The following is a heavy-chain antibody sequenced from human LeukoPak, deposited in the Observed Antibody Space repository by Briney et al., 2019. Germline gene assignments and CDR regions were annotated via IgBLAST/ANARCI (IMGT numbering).Heavy chain of an antibody. Sequence: GGSLRLSCAASGFSFSKAWMSWVRQAPGKGLEWVGRIKLKTDGGTTDYAARVKGRFTISRDDSTNTLYLEMTGLRSEDTAVYYCGTDPPSQYWGQGTLVTVSS. CDR2: IKLKTDGGTT. CDR3: GTDPPSQY. CDR1: GFSFSKAW. J-gene: IGHJ4*02. V-gene: IGHV3-15*01.